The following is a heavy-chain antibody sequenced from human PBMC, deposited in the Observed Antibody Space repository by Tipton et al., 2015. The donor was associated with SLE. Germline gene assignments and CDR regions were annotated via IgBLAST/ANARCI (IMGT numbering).Heavy chain of an antibody. CDR1: GGSITTGSYY. CDR3: ARENVAADGALDV. Sequence: TLSLTCTVSGGSITTGSYYWSWIRQPAGKGLEWIGRLSTTGSTYYNPSLKSRVSMSVDTSKNQFSLRLSSVTAADTAVYYCARENVAADGALDVWGQGTMVTVSS. J-gene: IGHJ3*01. CDR2: LSTTGST. V-gene: IGHV4-61*02. D-gene: IGHD6-13*01.